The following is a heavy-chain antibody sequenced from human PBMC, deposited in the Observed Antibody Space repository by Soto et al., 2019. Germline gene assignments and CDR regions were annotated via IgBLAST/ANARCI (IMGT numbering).Heavy chain of an antibody. CDR3: ARDRGYSNPEVVDF. Sequence: ASVKVSCKASGYTFSDYYIRWVRQAPGQGLEWMGWINPNSGGTKYAPKFQGGVTITRDKSMNTAYMELSSLRSGDTAVYYCARDRGYSNPEVVDFFGQGTLVTFSS. D-gene: IGHD5-18*01. V-gene: IGHV1-2*02. J-gene: IGHJ4*02. CDR1: GYTFSDYY. CDR2: INPNSGGT.